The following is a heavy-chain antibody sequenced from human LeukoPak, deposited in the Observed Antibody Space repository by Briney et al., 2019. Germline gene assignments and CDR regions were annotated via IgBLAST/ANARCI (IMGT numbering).Heavy chain of an antibody. V-gene: IGHV1-46*01. CDR1: GYTFTNYY. CDR3: ARVVADSSGWETLDY. D-gene: IGHD6-19*01. J-gene: IGHJ4*02. Sequence: ASVKVSCKASGYTFTNYYIHWVRQAPGQGLEWMGIITPSSGSTTYTQKFQGRVTMTRDTSTSTVYMELSSLRSEDTAVYYCARVVADSSGWETLDYWGQGTLVIVPS. CDR2: ITPSSGST.